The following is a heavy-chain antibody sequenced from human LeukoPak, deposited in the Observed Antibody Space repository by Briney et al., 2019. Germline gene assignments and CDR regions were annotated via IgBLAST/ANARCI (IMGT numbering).Heavy chain of an antibody. CDR2: TSHDETTK. Sequence: GGSLRLSCAASGFTFGSYAMHWVRQAPGKGLEWVAVTSHDETTKYYADSVKGRFTISRDNSKNTLYLQMNSLRAEDTAVYFCAREVARPNFFDYWGQGTLVTVSS. V-gene: IGHV3-30*04. J-gene: IGHJ4*02. D-gene: IGHD6-6*01. CDR3: AREVARPNFFDY. CDR1: GFTFGSYA.